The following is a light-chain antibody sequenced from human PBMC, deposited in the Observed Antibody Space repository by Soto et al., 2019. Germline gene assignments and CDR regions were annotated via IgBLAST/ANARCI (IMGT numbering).Light chain of an antibody. CDR1: QSVSTY. Sequence: EIVLTQSPATLSLSPGERATLSCRASQSVSTYLAWYQQKAGRAPRLLIYDASNRAPGIPDRFSGSGSGTDFTLTISSLDPEDFAVDYCQQRSNWSPVTFGRGTKV. CDR3: QQRSNWSPVT. V-gene: IGKV3-11*01. CDR2: DAS. J-gene: IGKJ4*01.